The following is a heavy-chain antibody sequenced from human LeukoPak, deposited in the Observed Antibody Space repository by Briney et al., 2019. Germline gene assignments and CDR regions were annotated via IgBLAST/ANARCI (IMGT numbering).Heavy chain of an antibody. J-gene: IGHJ6*02. Sequence: SETLSLTCTVSGGSISSYYWSWIRQPPGKGLEWIGYIYYSGSTNYNPSLKSRVTISVDTSKNQFSLELSSVTAADTAVYYCARSPGYSSGWYDLRGMGPRYYYGMDVWGQGTTVTVSS. CDR3: ARSPGYSSGWYDLRGMGPRYYYGMDV. CDR2: IYYSGST. D-gene: IGHD6-19*01. CDR1: GGSISSYY. V-gene: IGHV4-59*01.